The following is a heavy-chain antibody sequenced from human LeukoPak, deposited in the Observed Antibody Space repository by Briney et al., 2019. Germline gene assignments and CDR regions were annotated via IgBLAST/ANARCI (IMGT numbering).Heavy chain of an antibody. J-gene: IGHJ4*02. V-gene: IGHV3-30*02. CDR3: AKDPRDHSYGWSWRYFDY. D-gene: IGHD5-18*01. CDR1: GFTFSSYV. CDR2: IRYDGSNK. Sequence: GGSLRLSCAASGFTFSSYVMHWVRQAPGKGLEWVAFIRYDGSNKYYAASVKGRFTISRDNSKNTLYLQMNNLRAEDTAVYYRAKDPRDHSYGWSWRYFDYWGQGTLVTVSS.